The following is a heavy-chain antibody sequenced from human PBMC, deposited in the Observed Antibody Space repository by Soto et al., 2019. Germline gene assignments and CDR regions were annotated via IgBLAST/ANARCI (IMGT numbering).Heavy chain of an antibody. Sequence: EVQLVESGGGLVKPGGSLRLSCAASGFTFTNAWMSWVRQAPGKGLEWVGRVISKSDGGTIDYAAPVKGRFTISRDDSKNTLYLKMNSLKTDYTAVYYCATGTGRTDFDYWGQGTLVTVSS. CDR3: ATGTGRTDFDY. CDR2: VISKSDGGTI. CDR1: GFTFTNAW. D-gene: IGHD2-15*01. V-gene: IGHV3-15*01. J-gene: IGHJ4*02.